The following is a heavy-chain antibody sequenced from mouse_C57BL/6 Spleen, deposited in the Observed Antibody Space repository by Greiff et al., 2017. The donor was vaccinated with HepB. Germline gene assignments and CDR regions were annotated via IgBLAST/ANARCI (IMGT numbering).Heavy chain of an antibody. V-gene: IGHV1-18*01. Sequence: EVKLQESGPELVKPGASVKIPCKASGYTFTDYNMDWVKQSHGKSLEWIGDINPNNGGTIYNQKFKGKATLTVDKSSSTAYMELRSLTSEDTAVYYCAREDYGSSYPFAYWGQGTLVTVSA. CDR1: GYTFTDYN. CDR3: AREDYGSSYPFAY. CDR2: INPNNGGT. J-gene: IGHJ3*01. D-gene: IGHD1-1*01.